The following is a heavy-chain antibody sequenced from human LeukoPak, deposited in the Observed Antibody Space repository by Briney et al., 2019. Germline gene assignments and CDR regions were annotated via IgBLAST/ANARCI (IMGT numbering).Heavy chain of an antibody. CDR1: GFTFDDYA. CDR2: ISWNSGSI. Sequence: GGSLRLSCAASGFTFDDYAMHWVRQAPGKGLEWVSGISWNSGSIGYADSVKGRFTISRDNAKNSPYLQMNSLRAEDTALYYCAKGHGAAGTNWFDPWGQGTLVTVSS. CDR3: AKGHGAAGTNWFDP. D-gene: IGHD6-13*01. J-gene: IGHJ5*02. V-gene: IGHV3-9*01.